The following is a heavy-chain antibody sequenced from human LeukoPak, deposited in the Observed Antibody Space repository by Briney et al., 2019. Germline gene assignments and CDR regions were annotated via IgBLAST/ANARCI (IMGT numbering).Heavy chain of an antibody. Sequence: ASVKVSCKASGYTFVNYGISWVRQAPGQGLEWMGWISTYNGNKNSAQKFQGRVTMTTDTSTTTAYLEVRRLRPDDTAVYSCARDRDYGDYSVGFFDLWGRGTLVTVSS. CDR1: GYTFVNYG. D-gene: IGHD4-17*01. CDR3: ARDRDYGDYSVGFFDL. CDR2: ISTYNGNK. V-gene: IGHV1-18*01. J-gene: IGHJ2*01.